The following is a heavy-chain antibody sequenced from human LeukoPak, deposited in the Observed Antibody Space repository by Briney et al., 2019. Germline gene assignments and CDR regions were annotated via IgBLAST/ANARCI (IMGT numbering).Heavy chain of an antibody. J-gene: IGHJ4*02. D-gene: IGHD1-26*01. Sequence: SSETLSLTCTVSGGSISSGGYYWSWIRQHPGKGLEWIGYIYYSGSTYYSPSLKSRVTISVDTSKNQFSLKLSSVTAADTAVYYCARGRRVGATTYYFDYWGQGTLVTVSS. CDR1: GGSISSGGYY. CDR3: ARGRRVGATTYYFDY. V-gene: IGHV4-31*03. CDR2: IYYSGST.